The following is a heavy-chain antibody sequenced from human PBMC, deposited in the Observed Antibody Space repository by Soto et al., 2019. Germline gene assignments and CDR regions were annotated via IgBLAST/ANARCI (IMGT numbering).Heavy chain of an antibody. D-gene: IGHD2-21*02. V-gene: IGHV1-69*12. CDR3: ASPVATVYYYCGMDV. CDR2: IIPIFGTA. J-gene: IGHJ6*02. CDR1: GGTFSSYA. Sequence: QVQLVQSGAEVKKPGSSVKVSCKASGGTFSSYAITWVRQAPGQGLEWMGGIIPIFGTADYAQKFQGRVTITADESTSTAYMELSSLRSEDTAVYYCASPVATVYYYCGMDVWGQGTTVTVSS.